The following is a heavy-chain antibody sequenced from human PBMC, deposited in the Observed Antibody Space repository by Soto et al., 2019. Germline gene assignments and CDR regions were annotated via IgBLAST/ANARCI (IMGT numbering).Heavy chain of an antibody. V-gene: IGHV4-31*03. D-gene: IGHD1-26*01. CDR2: IYYSGST. J-gene: IGHJ5*02. CDR1: GGSISSGGYY. CDR3: ARVDFIVGASGFLDP. Sequence: QVQLQESGPGLVKPSQTLSLTCTVSGGSISSGGYYWSWIRQHPGKGLEWIGYIYYSGSTYYNPSLKRRVTISVDTSKNQFSLKLSSVTAADTAVYYCARVDFIVGASGFLDPWGQGTLVTVSS.